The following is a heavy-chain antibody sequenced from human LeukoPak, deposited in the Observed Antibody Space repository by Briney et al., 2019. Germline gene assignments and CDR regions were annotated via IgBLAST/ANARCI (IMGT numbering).Heavy chain of an antibody. D-gene: IGHD6-19*01. V-gene: IGHV3-23*01. J-gene: IGHJ4*02. Sequence: PGGSLRLSCAASGFTFSSYAMNWVRKAPGKGLEWASVNSSSGGTTYYSDSVKGRFIISRDNSKNTLYLQMNSLRAEDTAVYYCAKAGIAVPATPEYCGQGTQVTVSS. CDR3: AKAGIAVPATPEY. CDR1: GFTFSSYA. CDR2: NSSSGGTT.